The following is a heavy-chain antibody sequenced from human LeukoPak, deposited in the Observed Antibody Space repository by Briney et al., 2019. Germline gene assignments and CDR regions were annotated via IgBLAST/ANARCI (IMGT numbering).Heavy chain of an antibody. Sequence: ASVKVSCKASAYTFISYGISWVRQAPGEGVEWMGWISAYNGNTNYAQKLQGRVTISTDTSTSTAYVDLRTLRSHDTAVYYCARKDSYLSCSYSDSWGPGTLVSVSS. CDR2: ISAYNGNT. CDR3: ARKDSYLSCSYSDS. D-gene: IGHD3-22*01. CDR1: AYTFISYG. J-gene: IGHJ4*02. V-gene: IGHV1-18*01.